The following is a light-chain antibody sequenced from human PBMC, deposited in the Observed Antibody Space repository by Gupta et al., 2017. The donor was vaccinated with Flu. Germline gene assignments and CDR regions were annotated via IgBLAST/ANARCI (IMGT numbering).Light chain of an antibody. V-gene: IGKV1-39*01. CDR3: QQTYKSPVT. Sequence: ILFTQSPSTLGASVGDRVIITCRASQSISIYLNWYQQKPGKAPEVLIYAASSLQGGVPSRFSGSGSGTDFTLTISSLQPEDFAAYYCQQTYKSPVTFGQGTRLQIK. CDR1: QSISIY. J-gene: IGKJ5*01. CDR2: AAS.